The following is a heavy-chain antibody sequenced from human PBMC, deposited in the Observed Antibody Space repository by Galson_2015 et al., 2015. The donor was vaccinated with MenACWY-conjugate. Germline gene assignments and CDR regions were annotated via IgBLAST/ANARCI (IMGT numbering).Heavy chain of an antibody. CDR1: GFTFGDYA. Sequence: SLRLSCAASGFTFGDYAMSWFRQAPGKGLEWVGFIRSKAYGGTTEYAASVKGRFTISRDDSKSIAYLQMNSLKTEDTAVYYCTRDERGYCSGGSCYSSGLYYYYGMDVWGQGTTVTVSS. J-gene: IGHJ6*02. V-gene: IGHV3-49*03. CDR3: TRDERGYCSGGSCYSSGLYYYYGMDV. D-gene: IGHD2-15*01. CDR2: IRSKAYGGTT.